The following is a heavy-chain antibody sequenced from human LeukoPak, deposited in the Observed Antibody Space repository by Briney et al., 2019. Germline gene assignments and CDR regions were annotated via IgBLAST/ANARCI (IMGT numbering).Heavy chain of an antibody. CDR1: GFTFSNYA. J-gene: IGHJ4*02. Sequence: GGSLRLSCAASGFTFSNYAMSWVRQAPGKGLEWVSGISGSGVTIVYSDSVTGLFTISRDNSKNTLYLQMTSLRAEDTAVYYCAKDARLGTTYHFDHWGQGTLVTVSS. CDR2: ISGSGVTI. V-gene: IGHV3-23*01. CDR3: AKDARLGTTYHFDH. D-gene: IGHD1-26*01.